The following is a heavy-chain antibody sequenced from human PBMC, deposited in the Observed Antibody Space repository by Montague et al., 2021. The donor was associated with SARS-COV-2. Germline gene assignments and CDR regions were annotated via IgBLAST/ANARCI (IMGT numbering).Heavy chain of an antibody. V-gene: IGHV3-74*03. CDR2: INIDGSRT. CDR3: TRSGDGVYYGMDV. CDR1: GFTFSRHW. Sequence: SLRLSCAASGFTFSRHWMHWVRQVPGKGLLWVSRINIDGSRTTYADSVKGRFTISRDNAKNTLFLQMNGLRADDTAVYYCTRSGDGVYYGMDVWGQGTTVTVSS. D-gene: IGHD2-21*02. J-gene: IGHJ6*02.